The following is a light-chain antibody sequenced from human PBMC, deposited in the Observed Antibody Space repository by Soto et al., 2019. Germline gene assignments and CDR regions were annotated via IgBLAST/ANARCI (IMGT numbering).Light chain of an antibody. Sequence: AIRMTQSPSSLSASPGDRVTITCRASQDISSYLAWYQQKPGKAPNLLIYVASTLQSGVPSRFSGSGSGTDFTLTISRLQSEDFATYYCQQYYEFPLNFGGGT. CDR3: QQYYEFPLN. CDR2: VAS. J-gene: IGKJ4*01. V-gene: IGKV1-8*01. CDR1: QDISSY.